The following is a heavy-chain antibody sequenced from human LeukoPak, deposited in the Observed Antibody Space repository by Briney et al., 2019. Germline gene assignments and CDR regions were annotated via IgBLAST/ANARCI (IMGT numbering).Heavy chain of an antibody. D-gene: IGHD4-23*01. CDR2: IIPIFGTA. CDR3: ASDKVTTVVPWVF. V-gene: IGHV1-69*13. J-gene: IGHJ4*02. CDR1: GGTFSSYA. Sequence: GASEKVSCKASGGTFSSYAISWVRQGPGQGLEWMGGIIPIFGTANYAQKFLGRVTITADESTSTAYMELGSLRSEDTAGDDCASDKVTTVVPWVFWGQGTLVTVSS.